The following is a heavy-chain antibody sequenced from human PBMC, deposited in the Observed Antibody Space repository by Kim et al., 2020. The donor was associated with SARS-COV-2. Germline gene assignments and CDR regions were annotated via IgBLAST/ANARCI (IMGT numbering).Heavy chain of an antibody. CDR2: INYSGTT. Sequence: SETLSLTCTVSSGSISDYYWTWIRQPPGKGLEWMGHINYSGTTKYNASLRTRVTISLDTSKNQFSLTLTSVTAADTAVYYCARKAKGDDGDSFFYSWGQG. CDR1: SGSISDYY. CDR3: ARKAKGDDGDSFFYS. V-gene: IGHV4-59*01. J-gene: IGHJ4*02. D-gene: IGHD4-17*01.